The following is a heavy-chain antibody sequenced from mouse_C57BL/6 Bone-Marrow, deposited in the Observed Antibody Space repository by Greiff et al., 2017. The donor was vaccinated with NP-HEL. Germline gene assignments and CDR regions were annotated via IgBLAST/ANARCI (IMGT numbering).Heavy chain of an antibody. J-gene: IGHJ4*01. D-gene: IGHD2-5*01. V-gene: IGHV1-62-2*01. CDR3: ARHEDRAYYSNYDYAMDY. Sequence: QVQLQQSGAELVKPGASVKLSCKASGYTFTEYTIHWVKQRSGQGLEWIGWFYPGSGSIKYNENFKDKATLTADKSSSTVYMELSRLTSEDAAVYFCARHEDRAYYSNYDYAMDYWGQGTSVTVSS. CDR1: GYTFTEYT. CDR2: FYPGSGSI.